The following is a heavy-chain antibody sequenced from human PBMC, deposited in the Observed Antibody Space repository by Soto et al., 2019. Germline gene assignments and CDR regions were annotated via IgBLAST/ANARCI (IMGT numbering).Heavy chain of an antibody. D-gene: IGHD5-12*01. V-gene: IGHV4-59*08. CDR3: ARPARQDTVAGDY. CDR1: GGSISSDY. Sequence: SETLSLTCTVSGGSISSDYWSWIRQAPGKGLEWIGNIYNSGSTNYIPSLKSRVTISVDTSKNQFSLKLSSVTAADTAVYYCARPARQDTVAGDYWGQGTLVTVSS. CDR2: IYNSGST. J-gene: IGHJ4*02.